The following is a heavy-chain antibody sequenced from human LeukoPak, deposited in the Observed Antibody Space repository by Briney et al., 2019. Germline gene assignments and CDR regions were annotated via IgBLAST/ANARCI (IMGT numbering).Heavy chain of an antibody. CDR2: ISSSSSYI. J-gene: IGHJ3*02. Sequence: GGSLRLSCAASGFTFSSYSMNWVRQAPGKGLEWVSSISSSSSYIYYADSVKGRFTIYRDNAKNSLYLQMNSLRAEDTAVYYCARGEQQLTHDAFDIWGQGTMVTVSS. CDR3: ARGEQQLTHDAFDI. CDR1: GFTFSSYS. V-gene: IGHV3-21*01. D-gene: IGHD6-13*01.